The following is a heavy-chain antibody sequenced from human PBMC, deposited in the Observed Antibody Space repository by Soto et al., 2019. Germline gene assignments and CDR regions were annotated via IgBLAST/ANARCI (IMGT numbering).Heavy chain of an antibody. CDR3: ARHNYGSGSTYFDY. CDR1: GGSISSYY. CDR2: IYYSGST. V-gene: IGHV4-59*08. J-gene: IGHJ4*02. D-gene: IGHD3-10*01. Sequence: SETLSLTCTVSGGSISSYYWSWIWQPPGKGLEWIGYIYYSGSTNYNPSLKSRVTISVDTSKNQFSLKLNSMTAADTAVYCCARHNYGSGSTYFDYWGQGTLVTVSS.